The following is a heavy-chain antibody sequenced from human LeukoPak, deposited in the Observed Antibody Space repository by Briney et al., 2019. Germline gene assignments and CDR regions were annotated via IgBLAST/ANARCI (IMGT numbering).Heavy chain of an antibody. CDR3: ATKSAGYSSGWSPSHAFDI. J-gene: IGHJ3*02. CDR2: INHSGST. CDR1: GGSFSGYY. D-gene: IGHD6-19*01. Sequence: SETLSLTCAVYGGSFSGYYWSWIRQPPGKGLEWIGEINHSGSTNYNPSLKSRVTISVDTSKNQFSLKLSSVTAADTAVYYCATKSAGYSSGWSPSHAFDIWGQGTMVTVSS. V-gene: IGHV4-34*01.